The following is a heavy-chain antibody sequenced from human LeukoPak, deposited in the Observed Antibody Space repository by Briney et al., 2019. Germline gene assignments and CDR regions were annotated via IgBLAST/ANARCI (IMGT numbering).Heavy chain of an antibody. D-gene: IGHD1-26*01. Sequence: PGGSLRLSCTASGFTFGDYAMSWFRQAPGKGLEWVGFIRSKAYGGTTEYAASVKGRFTISRDDSKSIAYLQMSSLKTEDTAVYYCTRVRGATRYYFDYWGQGTLVTVSS. J-gene: IGHJ4*02. CDR1: GFTFGDYA. CDR3: TRVRGATRYYFDY. CDR2: IRSKAYGGTT. V-gene: IGHV3-49*03.